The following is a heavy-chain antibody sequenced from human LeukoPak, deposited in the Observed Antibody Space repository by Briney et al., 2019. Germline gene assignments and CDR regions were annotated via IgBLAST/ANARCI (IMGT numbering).Heavy chain of an antibody. CDR1: GYTFTSYG. Sequence: ASVKVSCKASGYTFTSYGISWVRQAPGQGLEWMGWISAYNASINYAQKLQGRVTMTTDTSTSTAYMELRSLRSDDTAVYYCARVSGDSPRGRPENWFDPWGQGTLVTVSS. J-gene: IGHJ5*02. V-gene: IGHV1-18*01. CDR2: ISAYNASI. D-gene: IGHD7-27*01. CDR3: ARVSGDSPRGRPENWFDP.